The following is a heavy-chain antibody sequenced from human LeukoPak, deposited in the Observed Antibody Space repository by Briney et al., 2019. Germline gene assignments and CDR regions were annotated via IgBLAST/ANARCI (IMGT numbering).Heavy chain of an antibody. V-gene: IGHV1-46*01. CDR3: ARGARYCSSTSCSMGAFDI. Sequence: EASVKASCKASGYTFTSYYMHWVRQAPGQGLEWMGIINPSGGSTSYAQKFQGRVTMTRDTSTSTVYMELSSLRSEDTAVYYCARGARYCSSTSCSMGAFDIWGQGTMVTVSS. J-gene: IGHJ3*02. CDR1: GYTFTSYY. CDR2: INPSGGST. D-gene: IGHD2-2*01.